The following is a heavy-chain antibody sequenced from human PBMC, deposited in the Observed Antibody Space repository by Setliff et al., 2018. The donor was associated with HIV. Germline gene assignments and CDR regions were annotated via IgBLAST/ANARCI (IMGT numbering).Heavy chain of an antibody. D-gene: IGHD3-10*01. CDR2: INHSGST. J-gene: IGHJ4*02. CDR3: ARRAGSDYFTRFDY. Sequence: LSLTCAVYGGSFSGYYWSWIRQSPGKGLEWIGEINHSGSTNYNPSLKSRVTILGDTSKNQFSLKLSSVTAADTAVYYCARRAGSDYFTRFDYWGQGTLVTVSS. CDR1: GGSFSGYY. V-gene: IGHV4-34*01.